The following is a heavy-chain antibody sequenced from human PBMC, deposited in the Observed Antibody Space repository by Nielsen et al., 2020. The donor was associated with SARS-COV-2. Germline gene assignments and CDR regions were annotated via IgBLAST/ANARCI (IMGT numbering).Heavy chain of an antibody. CDR3: AKGEITLTLGYCSGGSCPLGMDV. CDR1: GFTFDDYA. V-gene: IGHV3-9*01. D-gene: IGHD2-15*01. Sequence: GGSLRLSCAASGFTFDDYAMHWVRQAPGKGLEWVSGISWNSGSIGYADSVKGRFTISRDNAKNSLYLQMNSLRAEDTALYYCAKGEITLTLGYCSGGSCPLGMDVWGQGTTVTVSS. J-gene: IGHJ6*02. CDR2: ISWNSGSI.